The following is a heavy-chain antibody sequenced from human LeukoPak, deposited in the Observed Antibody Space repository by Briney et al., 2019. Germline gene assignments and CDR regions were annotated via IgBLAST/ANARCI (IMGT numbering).Heavy chain of an antibody. CDR1: GGSFSGYY. D-gene: IGHD3-10*01. CDR3: ARAVGGDGSGSL. Sequence: SETLSLTCAIYGGSFSGYYWGWIRQPPGKGLEWIGSIYYSGSTYYNPSLKSRVTMSVDMSTRQISLKLSSVTAADTAVYYCARAVGGDGSGSLWGPGTLVTVSS. V-gene: IGHV4-34*01. J-gene: IGHJ4*02. CDR2: IYYSGST.